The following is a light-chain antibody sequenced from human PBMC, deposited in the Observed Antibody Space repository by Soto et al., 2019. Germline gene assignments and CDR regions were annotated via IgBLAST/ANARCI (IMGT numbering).Light chain of an antibody. CDR2: DAS. J-gene: IGKJ1*01. CDR1: QSVSTY. Sequence: DIVLTHSPATLSLSPGESATLSCRASQSVSTYLAWYQQKPGQAPRLLIYDASNRATGIPARFSGSGSGTDFTLTISRLEPEDFAVYYCQQYGSSGTFGQGTKVDIK. CDR3: QQYGSSGT. V-gene: IGKV3-11*01.